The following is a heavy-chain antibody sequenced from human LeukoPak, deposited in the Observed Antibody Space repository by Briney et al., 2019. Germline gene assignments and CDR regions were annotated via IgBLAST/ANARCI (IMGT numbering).Heavy chain of an antibody. V-gene: IGHV4-34*01. CDR2: INHGGDT. D-gene: IGHD1/OR15-1a*01. J-gene: IGHJ3*02. CDR3: ASNKYPVQAFDI. CDR1: GGSFSDYY. Sequence: SETLSLTCAVSGGSFSDYYWSWIRQPPGKGLEWIGEINHGGDTNYNSSLQSRVSLSVDTSRNQFSLILNSETAADTAIYYCASNKYPVQAFDIWGQGTMVTVSS.